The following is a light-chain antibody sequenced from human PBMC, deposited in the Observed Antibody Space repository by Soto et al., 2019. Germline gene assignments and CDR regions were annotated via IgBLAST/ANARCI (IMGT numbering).Light chain of an antibody. J-gene: IGKJ4*01. V-gene: IGKV3-11*01. CDR1: QSVSSY. Sequence: EIVLTQSPATLSLSPGERATLSCRTSQSVSSYLAWYQQKPGQPPRLLIYDASTRATGIPARFSGSGSGTDFTLTISSLEPGDFAVYYCHQRNEWPLTFGRGTKVEI. CDR2: DAS. CDR3: HQRNEWPLT.